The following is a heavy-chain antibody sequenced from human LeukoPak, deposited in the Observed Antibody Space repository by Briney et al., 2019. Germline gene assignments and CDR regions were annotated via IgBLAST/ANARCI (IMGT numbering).Heavy chain of an antibody. Sequence: ASVKASCKASGYTFTSYGISWVRQAPGQGLEWMGWISAYNGNTNYAQKLQGRVTMTTDTSTSTAYMELRSLRSDDTAVYYCARVFYSYYGSGSTSTPFDPWGQGTLVTVSS. CDR2: ISAYNGNT. CDR3: ARVFYSYYGSGSTSTPFDP. V-gene: IGHV1-18*01. CDR1: GYTFTSYG. J-gene: IGHJ5*02. D-gene: IGHD3-10*01.